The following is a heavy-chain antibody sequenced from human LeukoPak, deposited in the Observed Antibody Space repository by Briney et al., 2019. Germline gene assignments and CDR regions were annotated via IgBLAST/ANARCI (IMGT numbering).Heavy chain of an antibody. D-gene: IGHD5-24*01. CDR3: ARASDPWLQLT. CDR2: INPSGGST. J-gene: IGHJ5*02. CDR1: GYTFTSYY. V-gene: IGHV1-46*01. Sequence: ASVKVSCKASGYTFTSYYMHWVRQAPGQGLEWMGIINPSGGSTSYEQKFQGRVTMTRDTSTSTLYMELSSLRSEDTAVYYCARASDPWLQLTWGQGTLVTVSS.